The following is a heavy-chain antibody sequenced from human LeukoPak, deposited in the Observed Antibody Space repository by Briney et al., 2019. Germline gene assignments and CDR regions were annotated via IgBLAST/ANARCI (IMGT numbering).Heavy chain of an antibody. CDR1: GFSLSTSGVG. J-gene: IGHJ4*02. Sequence: SGPTLVNPTQTLTLTCTLSGFSLSTSGVGVGWIRQPPGKALEWLALIYWNDDKRYSPSLKSRLTITKDTSKNQVVLTMTNMDPVDTATYYCAHSYDRLSTVTYGGFDYWGQGTLVTVSS. V-gene: IGHV2-5*01. CDR2: IYWNDDK. CDR3: AHSYDRLSTVTYGGFDY. D-gene: IGHD3-16*01.